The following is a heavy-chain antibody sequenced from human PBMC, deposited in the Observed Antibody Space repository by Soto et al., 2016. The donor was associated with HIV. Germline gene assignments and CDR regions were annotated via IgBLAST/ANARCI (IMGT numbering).Heavy chain of an antibody. CDR2: ISGSGGST. Sequence: EVQLLESGGGLVQPGGSLRLSCAASGFTFSSYAMSWVRQAPGKGLEWVSAISGSGGSTYYADSVKGRFTISRDNSKNTLYLQMNSLRAEDTAVYYCAKCLRKTRITMVRGVFNGMDVWGQGTTVTGLL. V-gene: IGHV3-23*01. CDR1: GFTFSSYA. D-gene: IGHD3-10*01. CDR3: AKCLRKTRITMVRGVFNGMDV. J-gene: IGHJ6*02.